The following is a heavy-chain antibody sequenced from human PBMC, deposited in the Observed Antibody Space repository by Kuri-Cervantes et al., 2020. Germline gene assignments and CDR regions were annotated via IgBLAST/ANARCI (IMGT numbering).Heavy chain of an antibody. CDR2: INPNSGDT. Sequence: ASVKVSCKASGYTFTGYYIHWVRQAPGQGLEWMGWINPNSGDTNYAQKFQGRVTITADESTSTAHMELSGLRSEDTAVYYCATSRGGVLGYCSGGSCYSFGSGQYGMDVWGQGTTVTVSS. CDR3: ATSRGGVLGYCSGGSCYSFGSGQYGMDV. J-gene: IGHJ6*02. D-gene: IGHD2-15*01. CDR1: GYTFTGYY. V-gene: IGHV1-2*02.